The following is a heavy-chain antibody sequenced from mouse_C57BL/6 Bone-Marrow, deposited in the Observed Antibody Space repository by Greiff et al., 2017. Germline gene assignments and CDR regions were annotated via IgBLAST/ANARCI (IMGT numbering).Heavy chain of an antibody. CDR3: ARGYDDYDDYAMDY. D-gene: IGHD2-4*01. J-gene: IGHJ4*01. V-gene: IGHV14-2*01. CDR2: IDPEDGET. Sequence: VQLKQSGAELVKPGASVKLSCTASGFNIKDYYMHWVKQRTEQGLEWIGRIDPEDGETKYATKFQGKATITADTSSNTAYLQLSSLTSEDTAVYYCARGYDDYDDYAMDYWGQGTSVTVSS. CDR1: GFNIKDYY.